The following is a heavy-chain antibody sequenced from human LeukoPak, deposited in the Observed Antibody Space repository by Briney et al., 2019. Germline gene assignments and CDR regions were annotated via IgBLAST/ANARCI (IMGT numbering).Heavy chain of an antibody. D-gene: IGHD6-13*01. CDR2: IIPIFGTA. CDR3: ARVAAAGTPDKYYYYYYMDV. CDR1: GGTFSSYA. Sequence: SVKVSCKASGGTFSSYAISWVRQAPGQGLEWMGGIIPIFGTANYAQKFQSRVTITTDESTSTAYMELSSLRSEDTAVYYCARVAAAGTPDKYYYYYYMDVWGKGTTVTVSS. J-gene: IGHJ6*03. V-gene: IGHV1-69*05.